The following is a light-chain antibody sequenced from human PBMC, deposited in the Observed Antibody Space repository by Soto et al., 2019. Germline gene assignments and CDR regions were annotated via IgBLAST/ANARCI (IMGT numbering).Light chain of an antibody. CDR2: DNT. CDR1: SSNIGADYD. V-gene: IGLV1-40*01. Sequence: QSVLTQPPSVSGAPGQRVTISCTGSSSNIGADYDVQWYQQVPGTAPKLLIYDNTNRPSGVPDRFSGSISGTSASLAISGLQAEDEADYYCQSHDSSLSAHVVFGGGTKVTVL. J-gene: IGLJ2*01. CDR3: QSHDSSLSAHVV.